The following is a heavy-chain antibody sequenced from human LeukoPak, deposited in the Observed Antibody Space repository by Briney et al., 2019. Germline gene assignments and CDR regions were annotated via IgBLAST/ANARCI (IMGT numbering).Heavy chain of an antibody. Sequence: PSETLSLTCTVSGGSISSGDYYWSWIRQPPGKGLEWIGYIYYSGSTYYNPSLKSRVTISVDTPKNQFSLKLSSVTAADTAVYYCARAPIVVVVAATAAFDIWGQGTMVTVSS. J-gene: IGHJ3*02. V-gene: IGHV4-30-4*01. CDR1: GGSISSGDYY. D-gene: IGHD2-15*01. CDR2: IYYSGST. CDR3: ARAPIVVVVAATAAFDI.